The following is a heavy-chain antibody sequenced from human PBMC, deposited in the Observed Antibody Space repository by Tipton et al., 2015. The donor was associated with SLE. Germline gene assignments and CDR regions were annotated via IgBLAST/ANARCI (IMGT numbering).Heavy chain of an antibody. CDR3: ASRRNTGYSSGWFDY. CDR1: GGSISSSSYY. CDR2: IYYSGST. D-gene: IGHD6-19*01. J-gene: IGHJ5*01. V-gene: IGHV4-39*07. Sequence: TLSLTCTVSGGSISSSSYYWGWIRQPPGKGLEWIGSIYYSGSTYYNPSLKSRVTISVDTSKNQFSLKLSSVTAADTAVYYCASRRNTGYSSGWFDYWGQGTLVTVSS.